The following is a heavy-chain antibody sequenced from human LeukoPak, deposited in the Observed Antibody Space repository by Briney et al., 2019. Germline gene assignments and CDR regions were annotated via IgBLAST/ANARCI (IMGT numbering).Heavy chain of an antibody. V-gene: IGHV4-59*12. CDR3: ARGIAAFDY. Sequence: SETLSLTCTVSGGSISSYYWSWIRQPPGKGLEWIGYIYYSRSNNYNPSLKSRVTISVDTSKNQFSLKLSSVTAADTAVYYCARGIAAFDYWGQGTLVTVSS. CDR2: IYYSRSN. CDR1: GGSISSYY. D-gene: IGHD6-13*01. J-gene: IGHJ4*02.